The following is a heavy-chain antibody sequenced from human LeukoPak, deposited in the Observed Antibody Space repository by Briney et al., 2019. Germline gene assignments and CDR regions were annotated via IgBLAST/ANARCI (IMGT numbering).Heavy chain of an antibody. Sequence: GGSLRLSCAASGFTLSNYWMNWVRQAPGKGLEWVANIKQDGSEKYYVDSVKGRFTISRDVTKNSVYLQMNSLRAEDTAVYYCARNRGVDYWGQGTLVTVSS. V-gene: IGHV3-7*05. J-gene: IGHJ4*02. CDR1: GFTLSNYW. CDR3: ARNRGVDY. CDR2: IKQDGSEK. D-gene: IGHD2/OR15-2a*01.